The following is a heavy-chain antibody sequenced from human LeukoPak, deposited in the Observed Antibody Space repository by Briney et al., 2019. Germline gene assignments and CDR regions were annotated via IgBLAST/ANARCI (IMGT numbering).Heavy chain of an antibody. CDR1: GGTFSSYA. J-gene: IGHJ5*02. V-gene: IGHV1-69*05. D-gene: IGHD6-6*01. CDR2: IIPIFGTA. Sequence: ASVKVSCKASGGTFSSYAISWVRQAPGQGLEWMGGIIPIFGTANYAQKFQGRVTITTGESTSTAYMELSSLRSEDTAVYYCAIYDSSSSNNWFDPWGQGTLVTVSS. CDR3: AIYDSSSSNNWFDP.